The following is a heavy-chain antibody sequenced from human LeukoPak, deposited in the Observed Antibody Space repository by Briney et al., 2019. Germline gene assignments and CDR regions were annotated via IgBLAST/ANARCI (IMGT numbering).Heavy chain of an antibody. V-gene: IGHV1-2*02. J-gene: IGHJ4*02. CDR2: INPNSGGT. CDR1: GYTFTGYY. Sequence: ASVKISCKASGYTFTGYYMHWVRQAPGQGLEWMGWINPNSGGTKNTQKFQGRVTVTRDTSISTAYMELSRLRSDDTAVYYCARGKRSGLLRYFDWLPEILDYWGQGTLVSVSS. D-gene: IGHD3-9*01. CDR3: ARGKRSGLLRYFDWLPEILDY.